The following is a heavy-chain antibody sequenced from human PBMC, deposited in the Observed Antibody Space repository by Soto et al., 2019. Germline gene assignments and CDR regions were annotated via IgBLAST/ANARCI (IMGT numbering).Heavy chain of an antibody. J-gene: IGHJ3*02. CDR3: ARVSSGWYSAFDI. D-gene: IGHD6-19*01. CDR2: ISAYNGNT. CDR1: GYTLTSYG. Sequence: ASVKVSCKTSGYTLTSYGIIWVRQAPGQGLEWMGWISAYNGNTNYAQKLQGRVTMTTDTSTSTAYMELRSLRSDDTAVYYCARVSSGWYSAFDIWGQGTMVTVSS. V-gene: IGHV1-18*01.